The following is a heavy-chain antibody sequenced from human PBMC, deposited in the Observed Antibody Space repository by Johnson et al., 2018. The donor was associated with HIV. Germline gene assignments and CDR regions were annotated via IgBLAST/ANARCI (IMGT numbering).Heavy chain of an antibody. J-gene: IGHJ3*02. CDR1: GFTFSNAW. D-gene: IGHD6-19*01. CDR2: IKSKTDGGTT. Sequence: VQLVESGGGLVKTGGSLRLSCAASGFTFSNAWMSWVRQAPEKGLEWVGRIKSKTDGGTTDYAAPVKGRFTISRDDSKNTLYLQMNSLKTEDTAVYYCTTSYSSGWYGANDAFDIWGQGTMVTVSS. CDR3: TTSYSSGWYGANDAFDI. V-gene: IGHV3-15*01.